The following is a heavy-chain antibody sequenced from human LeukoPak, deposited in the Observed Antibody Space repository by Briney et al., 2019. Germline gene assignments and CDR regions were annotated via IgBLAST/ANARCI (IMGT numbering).Heavy chain of an antibody. CDR2: IRYDGSNK. CDR1: GFTFSSYG. Sequence: GGSLRLSCAASGFTFSSYGMHWVRQAPGKGLEWVAFIRYDGSNKYYADSVKGRFTISRDNSKNTLYLQMNSLRAEDTAVYYCAKDADFWSGYYNPSYYYYYMDVWGKGTTVTVSS. V-gene: IGHV3-30*02. D-gene: IGHD3-3*01. CDR3: AKDADFWSGYYNPSYYYYYMDV. J-gene: IGHJ6*03.